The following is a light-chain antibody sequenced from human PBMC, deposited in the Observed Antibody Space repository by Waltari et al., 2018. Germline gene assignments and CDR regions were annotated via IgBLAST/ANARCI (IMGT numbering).Light chain of an antibody. CDR2: EVT. CDR1: NSDLGRYNL. J-gene: IGLJ2*01. V-gene: IGLV2-23*02. CDR3: SSYASRTSFAI. Sequence: QSALTQPASVSGSPGQSITISCTGTNSDLGRYNLVSWYQQHPGRAPKLVIPEVTKRPSGISDRFAGSKSGNMASLTISGLQAEDEADYYCSSYASRTSFAIFGGGTKLTVL.